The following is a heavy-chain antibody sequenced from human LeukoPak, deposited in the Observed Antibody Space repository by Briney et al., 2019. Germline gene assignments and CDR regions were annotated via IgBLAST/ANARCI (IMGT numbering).Heavy chain of an antibody. CDR2: ISYDGSNK. CDR1: GFTFSSYA. J-gene: IGHJ3*02. V-gene: IGHV3-30-3*01. CDR3: ARDRGDAFDI. Sequence: GGSLRLSCAASGFTFSSYATHWVRQAPGKGLEWVAVISYDGSNKYYADSVKGRFTISRDNSKNTLYLQMNSLRAEDTAVYYCARDRGDAFDIWGQGTMVTVSS.